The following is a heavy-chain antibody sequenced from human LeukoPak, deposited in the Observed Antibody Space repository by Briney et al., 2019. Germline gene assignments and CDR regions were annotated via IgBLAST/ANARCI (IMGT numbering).Heavy chain of an antibody. Sequence: SETLSLTCSVSGGSISSRSYYWGWIRQPPGKGLEWIGIISYSGSTYYNPSLTSRVTISVDTSRNQFSLKLSSVTAADTAVYYCARHAGISPGYQALDYWGQGTLVTVSS. V-gene: IGHV4-39*01. D-gene: IGHD3-9*01. CDR2: ISYSGST. J-gene: IGHJ4*02. CDR3: ARHAGISPGYQALDY. CDR1: GGSISSRSYY.